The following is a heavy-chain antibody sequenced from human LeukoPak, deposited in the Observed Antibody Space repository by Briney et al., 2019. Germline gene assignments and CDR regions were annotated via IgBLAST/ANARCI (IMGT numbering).Heavy chain of an antibody. J-gene: IGHJ4*02. CDR2: IHSGSGT. V-gene: IGHV3-23*05. CDR1: GFTFSNYA. CDR3: ARDSGSGSWPTYYFDY. Sequence: GGSLRLSCEASGFTFSNYAMSWVRRAPGKGLEWVSGIHSGSGTYYADSVKGRFTISRDNSKNTVYLQMKSLRAEDTAVYYCARDSGSGSWPTYYFDYWGQGTLVTVSS. D-gene: IGHD3-10*01.